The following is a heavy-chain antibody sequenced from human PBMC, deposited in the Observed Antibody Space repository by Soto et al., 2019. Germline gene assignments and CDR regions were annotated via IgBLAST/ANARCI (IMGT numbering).Heavy chain of an antibody. CDR3: AKPPVHYYDSSGYWLADY. J-gene: IGHJ4*02. Sequence: HPGGSLRLSCAASGFTFSSYAMSWVRQAPGKGLEWVSAISGSGGSTYYADSVKGRFTISRDNSKNMPYLQMNSLRAEDTAVYYCAKPPVHYYDSSGYWLADYWGQGTLVTVSS. D-gene: IGHD3-22*01. CDR2: ISGSGGST. V-gene: IGHV3-23*01. CDR1: GFTFSSYA.